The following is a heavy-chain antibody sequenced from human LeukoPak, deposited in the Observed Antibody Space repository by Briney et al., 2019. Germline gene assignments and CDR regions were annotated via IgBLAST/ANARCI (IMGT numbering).Heavy chain of an antibody. CDR1: GFTFSSYW. V-gene: IGHV3-7*01. CDR3: ARDERLLLYYYYGMDV. D-gene: IGHD2-15*01. Sequence: SGGSLRLSCAASGFTFSSYWMSWVRQAPGKGLEWVANIKQDGSEKYYVDSVKGRFTISRDNAKNSLYLQMNSLRAEDTAVHYCARDERLLLYYYYGMDVWGQGTTVTVSS. CDR2: IKQDGSEK. J-gene: IGHJ6*02.